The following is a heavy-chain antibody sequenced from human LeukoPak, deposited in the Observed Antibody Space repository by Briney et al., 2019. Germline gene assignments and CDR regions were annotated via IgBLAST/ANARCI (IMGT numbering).Heavy chain of an antibody. Sequence: ASVKVSCKASGYTFTGYYMHWVRQAPGQGLEWMGIINPSGGSTSYAQKFQGRVTMTRDTSTSTVYMELSSLRSEDTAVYYCAREARPVAFDIWGQGTMVTVSS. CDR3: AREARPVAFDI. V-gene: IGHV1-46*01. CDR1: GYTFTGYY. CDR2: INPSGGST. J-gene: IGHJ3*02.